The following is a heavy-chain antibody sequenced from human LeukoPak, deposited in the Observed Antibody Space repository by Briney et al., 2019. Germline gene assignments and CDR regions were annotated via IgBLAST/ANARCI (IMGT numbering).Heavy chain of an antibody. CDR1: GGTFSSYA. D-gene: IGHD5-12*01. V-gene: IGHV1-69*05. CDR3: AREGGTGYSGYGHWFDR. J-gene: IGHJ5*02. CDR2: IIPIFGTA. Sequence: SAVKVSCKASGGTFSSYAISWVRQAPGQGLEWMGGIIPIFGTANYAQKFQGRVTITTDESTSTAYMELSSLRAEDTAVYYCAREGGTGYSGYGHWFDRWGQGTLVTVSS.